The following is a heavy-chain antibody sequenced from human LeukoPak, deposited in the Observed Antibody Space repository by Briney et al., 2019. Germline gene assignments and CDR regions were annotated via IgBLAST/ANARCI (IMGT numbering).Heavy chain of an antibody. CDR1: GYTFTGYF. V-gene: IGHV1-2*02. CDR2: INPNSGGT. Sequence: ASVKVSCKASGYTFTGYFLHWVRQAPGQGLEWMGWINPNSGGTKYAQKFQGRVTMTRDTSISTSYMELSRLKSDDTALYYCARGYHYDSSSSSMHYWGQGTLVTVSS. J-gene: IGHJ4*02. CDR3: ARGYHYDSSSSSMHY. D-gene: IGHD3-22*01.